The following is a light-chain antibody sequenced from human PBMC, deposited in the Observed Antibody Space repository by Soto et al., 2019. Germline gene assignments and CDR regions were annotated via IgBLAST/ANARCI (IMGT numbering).Light chain of an antibody. CDR3: QQSYSNTLT. Sequence: EILLTQFPVTLSLSPGERATLSCWASQSVESYLAWYQQKHGKAPRLLIYDASSRATGIPERFSGGGSGTDLTITISSLQTEDFATYYCQQSYSNTLTFGGGTKVDIK. CDR1: QSVESY. V-gene: IGKV3-11*01. CDR2: DAS. J-gene: IGKJ4*01.